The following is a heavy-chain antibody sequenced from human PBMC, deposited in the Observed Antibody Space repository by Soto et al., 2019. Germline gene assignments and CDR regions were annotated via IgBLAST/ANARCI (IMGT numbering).Heavy chain of an antibody. CDR2: IYHSGST. CDR1: GGSISSGGYS. Sequence: QLQLQESGSRLVKPSQTLSLTCAVSGGSISSGGYSWGWIRQPPGKGLEWIGYIYHSGSTYYNPSLKSRVTISVDRSKNQFSLKLSSVTDADTAVYYCARGVDVWGQGTTVTVS. J-gene: IGHJ6*02. CDR3: ARGVDV. V-gene: IGHV4-30-2*01.